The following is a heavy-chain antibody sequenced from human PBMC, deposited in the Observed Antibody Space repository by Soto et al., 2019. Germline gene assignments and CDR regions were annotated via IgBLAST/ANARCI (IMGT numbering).Heavy chain of an antibody. J-gene: IGHJ4*01. D-gene: IGHD2-2*01. CDR3: AKAPSQKYQLLFDY. Sequence: GGSLRLSCAASGFSFSSYAMSWVRQAPGKGLEWVSCISATGVSTYYADSVKGRFTISRDNSKNTLDLQMNSLRAEDTAVYYCAKAPSQKYQLLFDYWGHGTLVTVSS. V-gene: IGHV3-23*01. CDR1: GFSFSSYA. CDR2: ISATGVST.